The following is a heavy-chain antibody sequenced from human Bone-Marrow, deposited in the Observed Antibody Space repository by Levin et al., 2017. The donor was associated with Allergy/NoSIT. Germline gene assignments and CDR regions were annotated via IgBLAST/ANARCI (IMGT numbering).Heavy chain of an antibody. CDR2: TTPSIGSR. J-gene: IGHJ6*02. CDR3: ARDSGRNGTWRRRMDV. V-gene: IGHV1-69*08. Sequence: PVASVKVSCEASGGTFSTYTVTWVRQAPGHGLEWVGRTTPSIGSRNFSPRFQGRLSITADDSATTVYLELRRLTSDDTAVYYCARDSGRNGTWRRRMDVWGQGTTVTVSS. D-gene: IGHD5-24*01. CDR1: GGTFSTYT.